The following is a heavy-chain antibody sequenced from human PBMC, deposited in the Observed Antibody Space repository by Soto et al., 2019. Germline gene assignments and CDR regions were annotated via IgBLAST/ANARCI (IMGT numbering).Heavy chain of an antibody. CDR2: IKSETGGGTA. CDR3: ARPPLGYCSSATCFDYFDY. Sequence: EVQLVESGGGLVKPGGSLRLSCAASGFTFSNAWMSWVRQAPGKGLEWVGRIKSETGGGTADYAAPVTGRFTISRDDSENTLYLQMNSLKTEDTAVYFCARPPLGYCSSATCFDYFDYWGQGALVTVSS. D-gene: IGHD2-2*01. CDR1: GFTFSNAW. J-gene: IGHJ4*02. V-gene: IGHV3-15*01.